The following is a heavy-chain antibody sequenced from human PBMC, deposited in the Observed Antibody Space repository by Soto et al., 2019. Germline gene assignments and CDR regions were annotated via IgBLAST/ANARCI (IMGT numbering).Heavy chain of an antibody. V-gene: IGHV4-39*01. J-gene: IGHJ6*02. Sequence: SETLSLTCTVPGGSISSSSYYWGWIRQPPGKGLEWIGSIYYSGSTYYNPSLKSRVTISVDTSKNQFSLKLSSVTAADTAVYYCARLKGMTTDFNYYYGMDVWGQGTTVTVSS. CDR3: ARLKGMTTDFNYYYGMDV. CDR2: IYYSGST. D-gene: IGHD4-4*01. CDR1: GGSISSSSYY.